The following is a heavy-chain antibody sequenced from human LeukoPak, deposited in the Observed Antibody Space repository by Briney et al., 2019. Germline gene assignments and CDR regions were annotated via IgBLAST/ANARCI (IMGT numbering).Heavy chain of an antibody. V-gene: IGHV3-15*07. CDR2: IKSKTDGGTT. CDR3: STTYYYDSSEGY. Sequence: GGSLRLSCAASGFTFSNDWMNWVRQAPGKGLEWVGRIKSKTDGGTTDYAAPVKGRFTISRDDSKNTLYLQMNGLKTEDTAVYYCSTTYYYDSSEGYWGQGTLVTVSS. J-gene: IGHJ4*02. CDR1: GFTFSNDW. D-gene: IGHD3-22*01.